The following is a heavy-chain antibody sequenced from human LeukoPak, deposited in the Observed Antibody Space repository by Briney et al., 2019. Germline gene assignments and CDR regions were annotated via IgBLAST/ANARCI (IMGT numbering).Heavy chain of an antibody. CDR2: IYYIGST. CDR1: GGSISRDY. V-gene: IGHV4-4*07. D-gene: IGHD6-19*01. CDR3: ARGSSGWYGRNWFDT. J-gene: IGHJ5*02. Sequence: SETLFLTCTVSGGSISRDYRSWIRQPAGKGLEWIASIYYIGSTYYNPSPKSRVTISVDTSKNQFSLKLSSVTAADAAVYYCARGSSGWYGRNWFDTWGQGTLVTVSS.